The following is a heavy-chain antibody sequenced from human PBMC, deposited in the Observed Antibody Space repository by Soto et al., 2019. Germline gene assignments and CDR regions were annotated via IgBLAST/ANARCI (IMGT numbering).Heavy chain of an antibody. D-gene: IGHD2-21*01. J-gene: IGHJ4*02. CDR3: ARGHIPVYGPVPDYFDS. CDR1: GYTFNGYY. CDR2: INPPTGGT. Sequence: QVQLVQSGAEVKKPGASVQVSCRASGYTFNGYYLHWVRQAPGEGPEWMGWINPPTGGTNYAQKFEGRVTMTGDTSDNQFSLKLTSVTAADTAVYYCARGHIPVYGPVPDYFDSWGQGTLVTVSS. V-gene: IGHV1-2*02.